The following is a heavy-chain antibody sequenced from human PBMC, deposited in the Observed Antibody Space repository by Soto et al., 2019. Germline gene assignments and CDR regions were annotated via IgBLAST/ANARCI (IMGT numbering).Heavy chain of an antibody. CDR3: AASAATVTNPYYYYHCGKDV. CDR1: GYTFTSYA. V-gene: IGHV1-3*01. D-gene: IGHD4-17*01. J-gene: IGHJ6*02. CDR2: INAGNGNT. Sequence: ASVKVSCKASGYTFTSYAMHWVRQAPGQRLEWMGWINAGNGNTKYSQKFQGRVTITRDTSASTAYMELSSLRSEDTAVYYCAASAATVTNPYYYYHCGKDVWGQGTTVTVSS.